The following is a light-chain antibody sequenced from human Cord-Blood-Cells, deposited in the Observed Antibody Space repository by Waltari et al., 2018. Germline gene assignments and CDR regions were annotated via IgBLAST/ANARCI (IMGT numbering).Light chain of an antibody. CDR3: CSYAGSSTVV. CDR2: EGS. V-gene: IGLV2-23*01. Sequence: HSALTQPAPAFGSPGQSITIPLPGTTSYFGSYNLVSWYQQHPGKAPKPMIYEGSKRPSGVSNRFSGSKSGNTASLTISGLQAEDEADYYCCSYAGSSTVVFGGGTKLTVL. CDR1: TSYFGSYNL. J-gene: IGLJ2*01.